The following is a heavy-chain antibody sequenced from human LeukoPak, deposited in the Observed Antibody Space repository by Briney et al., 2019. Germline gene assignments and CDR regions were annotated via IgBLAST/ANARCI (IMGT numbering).Heavy chain of an antibody. CDR1: GYNLNTYH. D-gene: IGHD3-22*01. V-gene: IGHV1-46*02. J-gene: IGHJ6*02. CDR3: AREATMTIVVTTGGMDV. CDR2: ITSTGTTT. Sequence: ASAKVSCKASGYNLNTYHMHWVRQAPGQGLEWMGIITSTGTTTICAQKFQGRVTMTRDTSTSTVYMDLSSLRSEDTAVYYCAREATMTIVVTTGGMDVWGQGTTVIVSS.